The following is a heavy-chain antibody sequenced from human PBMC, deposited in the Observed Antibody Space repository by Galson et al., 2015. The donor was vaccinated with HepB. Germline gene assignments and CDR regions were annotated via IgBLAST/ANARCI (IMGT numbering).Heavy chain of an antibody. Sequence: SLRLSCAASGFIFSNYVMTWVRQAPGKGLEWVSTIRGSGGSTYYADSVKGRFTISRDNSKNTLYLQMDSLRAEDTAMYYCAKDLVAGAGNWGQGTLVTVSS. D-gene: IGHD3-10*01. CDR3: AKDLVAGAGN. CDR1: GFIFSNYV. J-gene: IGHJ4*02. CDR2: IRGSGGST. V-gene: IGHV3-23*01.